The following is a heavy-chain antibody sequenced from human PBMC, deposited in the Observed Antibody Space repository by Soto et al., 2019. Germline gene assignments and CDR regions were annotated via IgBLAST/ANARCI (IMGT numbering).Heavy chain of an antibody. D-gene: IGHD2-2*03. Sequence: SVKVSCKASGGTFSSYAISWVRQAPGQGLEWMGGIIPIFGTANYAQKFQGRVTITADESTSTAYMELSSLRSEDTAVYYCARDRGYCSSTSCYNFDYWGQGTLVTVSS. J-gene: IGHJ4*02. CDR2: IIPIFGTA. CDR1: GGTFSSYA. CDR3: ARDRGYCSSTSCYNFDY. V-gene: IGHV1-69*13.